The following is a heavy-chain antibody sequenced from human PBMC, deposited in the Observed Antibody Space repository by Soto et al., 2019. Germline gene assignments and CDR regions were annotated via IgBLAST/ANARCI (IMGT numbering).Heavy chain of an antibody. CDR2: IWYDGSNK. CDR3: ARVISGSFDY. CDR1: GFTFSSYG. Sequence: QVQLVESGGGVVQPGRSLRLSCAASGFTFSSYGMHWVRQAPGKGLEWVAVIWYDGSNKYYADSVKGRFTISRDNSKNTLYLQMNGLRAEDTAVYYCARVISGSFDYWGQGTLVTVSS. V-gene: IGHV3-33*01. D-gene: IGHD3-10*01. J-gene: IGHJ4*02.